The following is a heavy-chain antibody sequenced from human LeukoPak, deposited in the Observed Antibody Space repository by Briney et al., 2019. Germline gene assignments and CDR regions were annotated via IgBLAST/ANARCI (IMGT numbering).Heavy chain of an antibody. J-gene: IGHJ5*02. CDR2: ISYDGSNK. CDR3: ARSRGAVGTILENWFDP. D-gene: IGHD6-13*01. V-gene: IGHV3-30*04. CDR1: GFTFSSYA. Sequence: QPGGSLRLSCAASGFTFSSYAMHWVRQAPGKGLEWVAVISYDGSNKYYADSVKGRSTISRDNSKNTLYLQMNSLRAEDTAVYYCARSRGAVGTILENWFDPWGQGTLVTVSS.